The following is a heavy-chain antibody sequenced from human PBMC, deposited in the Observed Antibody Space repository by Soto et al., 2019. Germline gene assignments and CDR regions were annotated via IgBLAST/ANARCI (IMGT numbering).Heavy chain of an antibody. CDR3: ANLPSFNYDILN. CDR2: ISYDGSNK. D-gene: IGHD3-9*01. J-gene: IGHJ4*02. CDR1: GFTFSSYG. Sequence: QVQLVESGGGVVQPGRSLRLSCAASGFTFSSYGMHWVRQAPGKGLEWVAVISYDGSNKYYADSVKGRFTISRDNSKNTLYLQMNSLRAEDTAVYYCANLPSFNYDILNWGQGTLVTVSS. V-gene: IGHV3-30*18.